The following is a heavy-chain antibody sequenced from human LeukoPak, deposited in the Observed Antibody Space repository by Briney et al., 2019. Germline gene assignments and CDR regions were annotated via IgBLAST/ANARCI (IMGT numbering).Heavy chain of an antibody. CDR3: AKDFVAVTAIGMYYSDY. V-gene: IGHV3-23*01. CDR1: GVTSSSYA. Sequence: PGGSLRLSCAASGVTSSSYAMNWVRQTLRGGVQWVSRISGSGGSLYYADSVKGRFTITRDNSKNTFYLQMNSLRAEDTAIYYCAKDFVAVTAIGMYYSDYWGQGTLVTVSA. D-gene: IGHD2-21*02. J-gene: IGHJ4*02. CDR2: ISGSGGSL.